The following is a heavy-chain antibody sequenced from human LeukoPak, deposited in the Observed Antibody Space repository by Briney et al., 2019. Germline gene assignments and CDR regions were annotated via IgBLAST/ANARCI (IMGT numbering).Heavy chain of an antibody. V-gene: IGHV4-61*02. CDR1: GGSISSSSYY. CDR3: AREVADYGGYYYYHYMDV. D-gene: IGHD4-23*01. CDR2: IYTSGSN. Sequence: SETLSLTCTVSGGSISSSSYYWSWIRQPAGKGLEWIGRIYTSGSNNYNPSLKSRVTMSVDTSKNQFSLKLSSVTAADTAMYYCAREVADYGGYYYYHYMDVWGKGTTVTISS. J-gene: IGHJ6*03.